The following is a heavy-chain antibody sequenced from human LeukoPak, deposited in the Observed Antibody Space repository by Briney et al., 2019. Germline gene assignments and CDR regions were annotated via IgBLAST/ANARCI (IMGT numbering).Heavy chain of an antibody. CDR3: ANYDGAPRY. D-gene: IGHD3-22*01. Sequence: SETLSLNCIVSGVSIRTYYWTWIRQPPGKGVEGIGYIYYSGITSYNPSLKSRVTMSLDTSKSQFSLELSSVAAADTAVYYCANYDGAPRYWGQGTLVTVSS. V-gene: IGHV4-59*12. J-gene: IGHJ4*02. CDR1: GVSIRTYY. CDR2: IYYSGIT.